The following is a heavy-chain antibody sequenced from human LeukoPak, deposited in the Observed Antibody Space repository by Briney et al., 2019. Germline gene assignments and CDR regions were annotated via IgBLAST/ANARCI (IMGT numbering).Heavy chain of an antibody. CDR1: GGTFSSYA. Sequence: AASVKVSCKASGGTFSSYAISWVRQAPGQGLEWMGGIIPIFGTANYAQKFQGRVTITADESTSTAYMELSRLRSGDTAVYYCARDSDSGTSWTNWFDPWGQGTLVTVSS. J-gene: IGHJ5*02. V-gene: IGHV1-69*13. CDR2: IIPIFGTA. CDR3: ARDSDSGTSWTNWFDP. D-gene: IGHD1-26*01.